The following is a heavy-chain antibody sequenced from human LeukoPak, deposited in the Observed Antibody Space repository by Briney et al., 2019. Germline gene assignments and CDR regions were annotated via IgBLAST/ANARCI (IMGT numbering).Heavy chain of an antibody. CDR3: AREGVTDAFDI. D-gene: IGHD5-18*01. CDR1: GFTFSSYG. Sequence: GGSLRLSCAASGFTFSSYGMHWVRQAPGKGLEWVAVIWYDGSNKYYADSVKGRFTISRDNSKNTLYLQMNSLRAEDTAVYYCAREGVTDAFDIWGQGTMVTVSS. CDR2: IWYDGSNK. V-gene: IGHV3-33*01. J-gene: IGHJ3*02.